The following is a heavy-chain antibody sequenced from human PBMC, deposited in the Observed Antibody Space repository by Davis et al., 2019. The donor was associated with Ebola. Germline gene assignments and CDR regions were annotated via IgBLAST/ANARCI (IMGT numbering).Heavy chain of an antibody. D-gene: IGHD6-19*01. J-gene: IGHJ5*02. V-gene: IGHV3-66*01. Sequence: GEFLKISCAASGFTVSSNYMSWVRQAPGKGLEWVSVIYSGGSTYYADSVKGRFTISRDNSKNTLYLQMNSLRAEDTAVYYCARDKGSGWFDPWGQGTLVTVSS. CDR2: IYSGGST. CDR3: ARDKGSGWFDP. CDR1: GFTVSSNY.